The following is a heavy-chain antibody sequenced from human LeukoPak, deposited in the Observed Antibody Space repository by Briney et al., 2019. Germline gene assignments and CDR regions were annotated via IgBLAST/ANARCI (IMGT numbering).Heavy chain of an antibody. CDR1: GGSISSYY. J-gene: IGHJ4*02. D-gene: IGHD2/OR15-2a*01. CDR2: ISYSGST. V-gene: IGHV4-59*08. Sequence: SSETLSLTCTVSGGSISSYYWSWIRQPPGKGLEWIGYISYSGSTNYNPSLKSRVTISLDTSKNQFSLKLSSVTAADTAVYYCAGHHPRNTVDFWGQGTLVTVSS. CDR3: AGHHPRNTVDF.